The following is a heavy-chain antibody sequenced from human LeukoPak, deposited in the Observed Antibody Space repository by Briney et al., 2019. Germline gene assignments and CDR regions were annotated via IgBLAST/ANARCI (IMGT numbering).Heavy chain of an antibody. CDR3: ARGKPPPGGGGYDY. Sequence: PSETLSLTCTVSGGSISSYYWSWIRQPPGKGLEWIGYIYYSGSTNYNPSLKSRVTISVDTSKNQFSLKLSSVTAADTAVYYCARGKPPPGGGGYDYWGQGTLVTVSS. CDR2: IYYSGST. D-gene: IGHD3-16*01. J-gene: IGHJ4*02. CDR1: GGSISSYY. V-gene: IGHV4-59*01.